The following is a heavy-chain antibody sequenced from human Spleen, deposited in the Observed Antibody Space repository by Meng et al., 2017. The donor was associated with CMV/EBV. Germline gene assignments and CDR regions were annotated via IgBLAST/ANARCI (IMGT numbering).Heavy chain of an antibody. CDR1: GCTFSIQA. V-gene: IGHV3-23*01. J-gene: IGHJ4*02. D-gene: IGHD3-9*01. Sequence: AFGCTFSIQAMSWVRQAPGKGLEWVSTISKSGASTYYADSVKGRFTISRDNSKNTLYLQMNSLRAEDTAVYYCAKDGGLRYFSKPDYWGQGTLVTVSS. CDR3: AKDGGLRYFSKPDY. CDR2: ISKSGAST.